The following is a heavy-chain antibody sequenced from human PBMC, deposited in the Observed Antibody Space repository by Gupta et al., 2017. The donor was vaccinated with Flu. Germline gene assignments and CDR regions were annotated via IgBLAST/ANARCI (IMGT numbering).Heavy chain of an antibody. CDR2: INHSGST. CDR1: GGSFSGYY. Sequence: QVQLQQWGAGLLKPSETLSLTCAVYGGSFSGYYWSWIRQPPGKGLEWIGEINHSGSTNYNPSLKSRVTISVDTSKNQFSLKLSSVTAADTAVYYCARVRHYIAVAEGFEFGHFDYWGQGTLVTVSS. J-gene: IGHJ4*02. V-gene: IGHV4-34*01. D-gene: IGHD6-19*01. CDR3: ARVRHYIAVAEGFEFGHFDY.